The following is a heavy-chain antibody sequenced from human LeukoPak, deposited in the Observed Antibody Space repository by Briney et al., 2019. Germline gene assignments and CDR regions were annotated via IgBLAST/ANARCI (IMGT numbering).Heavy chain of an antibody. CDR3: AELGITMIGGV. D-gene: IGHD3-10*02. J-gene: IGHJ6*04. V-gene: IGHV3-74*01. CDR1: GFTFSSYW. CDR2: FNSDGSST. Sequence: GGSLRLSCAASGFTFSSYWMHWVRQAPGKGLVWVSRFNSDGSSTSYADSVKGRFTISRDNAKNTLYLQMNSLRAEDTAVYYCAELGITMIGGVWGKGTTVTISS.